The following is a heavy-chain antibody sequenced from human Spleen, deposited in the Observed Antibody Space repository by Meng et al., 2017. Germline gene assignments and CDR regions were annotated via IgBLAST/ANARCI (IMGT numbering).Heavy chain of an antibody. CDR2: ISSSGTTI. J-gene: IGHJ4*02. CDR3: VRSSYSSGWYYFDY. CDR1: GFTFSDYY. V-gene: IGHV3-11*01. D-gene: IGHD6-19*01. Sequence: AGSLRLSCAASGFTFSDYYISWIRQAPGKGLEWVSYISSSGTTIYYADSVKGRFTISRDNVKNSPYLQMNSLRAEDTAVYYCVRSSYSSGWYYFDYWGQGTLVTVSS.